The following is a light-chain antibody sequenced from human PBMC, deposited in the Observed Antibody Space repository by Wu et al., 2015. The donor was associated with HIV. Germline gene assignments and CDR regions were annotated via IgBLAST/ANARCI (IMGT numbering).Light chain of an antibody. CDR2: AAS. V-gene: IGKV1-12*01. J-gene: IGKJ1*01. CDR3: QKYNTAPWT. Sequence: DIQMTQSPSSVSASVGGRVTITCRASQGIIHNLAWYQQKPGKAPRLLIYAASTLESGVPSRFSGSGSGTDFTLAINILQPEDVATYYCQKYNTAPWTFGQGTKVEMK. CDR1: QGIIHN.